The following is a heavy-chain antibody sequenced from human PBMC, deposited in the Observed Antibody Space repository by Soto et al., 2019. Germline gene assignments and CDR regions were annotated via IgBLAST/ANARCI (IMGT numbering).Heavy chain of an antibody. CDR2: ISGSGGST. V-gene: IGHV3-23*01. CDR1: GFTFSSYA. J-gene: IGHJ4*02. CDR3: AKDTAPPFTVTTFFAPDYFDY. D-gene: IGHD4-17*01. Sequence: PGGSLRLSCAASGFTFSSYAMSWVRQAPGKGLEWVSAISGSGGSTYYADSVKGRFTISRDNSKDTLYLQMNSLRAEDTAVYYCAKDTAPPFTVTTFFAPDYFDYWGQGTLVTVSS.